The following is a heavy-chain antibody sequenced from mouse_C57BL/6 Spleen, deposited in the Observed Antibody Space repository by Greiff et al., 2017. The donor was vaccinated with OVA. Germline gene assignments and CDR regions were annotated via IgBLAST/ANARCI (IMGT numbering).Heavy chain of an antibody. D-gene: IGHD1-1*01. J-gene: IGHJ4*01. CDR2: IYPSDSET. Sequence: QVQLQQPGPELVRPGSSVKLSCKASGYTFTSYWMDWVKQRPGQGLEWIGNIYPSDSETHYNQKFKDKATLTVDKSSSTAYMQLSSLTSEDSAVYYCATTTVVEDYAMDYWGQGTSVTVSS. V-gene: IGHV1-61*01. CDR3: ATTTVVEDYAMDY. CDR1: GYTFTSYW.